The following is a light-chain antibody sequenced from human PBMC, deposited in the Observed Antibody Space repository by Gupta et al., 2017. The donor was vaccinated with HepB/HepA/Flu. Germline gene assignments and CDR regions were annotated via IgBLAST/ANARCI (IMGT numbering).Light chain of an antibody. CDR1: SSNIGNDN. Sequence: QPVLTQPLSASETPGQRVTISCSGSSSNIGNDNAYWYQQLPGTAPKLLIYNDNQRPSGVPDRFSGSKSGTTASLAISGLRSEDEADYYCVGLEDIRSGYVFGAGTKVTVL. J-gene: IGLJ1*01. CDR3: VGLEDIRSGYV. CDR2: NDN. V-gene: IGLV1-47*02.